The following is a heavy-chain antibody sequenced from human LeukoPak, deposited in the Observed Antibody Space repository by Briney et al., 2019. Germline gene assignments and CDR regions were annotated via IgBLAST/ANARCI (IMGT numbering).Heavy chain of an antibody. CDR2: ISFSSSTI. Sequence: GGSLRLSCAASGFTFGTYNMNWVRQAPGKGLEWVSYISFSSSTIHYADSVKGRFTISRDNAKNSLYLQMNSLRDEDTAVYYCAKGESIAAAGTGTGVYWGQGTLVTVSS. J-gene: IGHJ4*02. D-gene: IGHD6-13*01. CDR3: AKGESIAAAGTGTGVY. CDR1: GFTFGTYN. V-gene: IGHV3-48*02.